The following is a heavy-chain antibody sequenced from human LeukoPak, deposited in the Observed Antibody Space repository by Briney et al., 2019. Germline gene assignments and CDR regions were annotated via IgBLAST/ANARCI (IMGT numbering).Heavy chain of an antibody. D-gene: IGHD1-26*01. CDR3: AKASGSGTYRYYFDY. J-gene: IGHJ4*02. V-gene: IGHV3-23*01. Sequence: GGSLRLSCAASGFTFSSYVMTWVRQAPGKGLEWVSAISAIGGGTYYADSVKGRSTISRDSSKSTMYLQMNSLRAEDTALYYCAKASGSGTYRYYFDYWGQGTLVTVSS. CDR1: GFTFSSYV. CDR2: ISAIGGGT.